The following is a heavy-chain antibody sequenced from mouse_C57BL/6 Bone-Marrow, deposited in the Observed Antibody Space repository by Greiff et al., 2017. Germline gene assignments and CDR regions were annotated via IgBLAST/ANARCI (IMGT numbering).Heavy chain of an antibody. CDR1: GFSLTSYG. Sequence: VNLVESGPGLVQPSQSLSITCTVSGFSLTSYGVHWVRQSPGKGLEWLGVIWSGGSTDYNAAFISRLSISKDNSKSQVFFKMNSLQADDTAIYYCARIYDGYYVWFAYWGQGTLVTVSA. CDR2: IWSGGST. J-gene: IGHJ3*01. D-gene: IGHD2-3*01. V-gene: IGHV2-2*01. CDR3: ARIYDGYYVWFAY.